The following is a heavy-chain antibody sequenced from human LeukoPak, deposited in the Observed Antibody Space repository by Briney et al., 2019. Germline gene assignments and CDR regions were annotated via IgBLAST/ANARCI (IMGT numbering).Heavy chain of an antibody. V-gene: IGHV4-59*02. Sequence: SETLSLTCTVFGDSGTGYFLNWVRQPPGKGLEWIGHIYKIGTTNYNPSLKSRLTISADTSKNQFSLQLRSVTAADTAVYYCVIGVGWQPDYWGQGALVTVSS. CDR1: GDSGTGYF. J-gene: IGHJ4*02. CDR2: IYKIGTT. D-gene: IGHD2-15*01. CDR3: VIGVGWQPDY.